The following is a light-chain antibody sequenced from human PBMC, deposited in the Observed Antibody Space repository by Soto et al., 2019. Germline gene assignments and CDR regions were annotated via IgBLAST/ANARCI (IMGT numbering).Light chain of an antibody. CDR2: EVS. CDR1: QSLIHSDGNTY. Sequence: DVVMTQSPLSLPVTLGQPASISCRSSQSLIHSDGNTYLNWFQQRPGQSPRRLIYEVSDRDSGVPDRCSGSGSGTDFTLKISRGEAEDVGVYYCMQGTHWPWTFDQGTEVEIK. J-gene: IGKJ1*01. V-gene: IGKV2-30*02. CDR3: MQGTHWPWT.